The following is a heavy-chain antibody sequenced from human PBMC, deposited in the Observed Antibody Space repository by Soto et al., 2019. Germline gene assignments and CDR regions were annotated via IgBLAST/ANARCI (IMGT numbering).Heavy chain of an antibody. D-gene: IGHD3-3*01. J-gene: IGHJ4*02. CDR1: GYSISRGGYY. Sequence: QVQLQETGPGLVKPSQTLSLTCTVSGYSISRGGYYWSWIRQFPGRGLEWIGYIFYDGRTGYNPSLNGRMAISVDSSKHQFALRLSSVTAADTAVYFCAREERSGYDVADYWGQGTLVTVSS. V-gene: IGHV4-31*03. CDR2: IFYDGRT. CDR3: AREERSGYDVADY.